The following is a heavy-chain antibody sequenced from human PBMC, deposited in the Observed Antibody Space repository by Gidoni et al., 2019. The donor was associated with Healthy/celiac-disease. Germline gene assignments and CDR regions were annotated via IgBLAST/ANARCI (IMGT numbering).Heavy chain of an antibody. V-gene: IGHV1-24*01. J-gene: IGHJ6*04. Sequence: QVQLVPSGAEEKKPGASVKVSCKVSGYTVTELSMPWVRQAPGKGLEWMGGFDPEDGETLYAQKFQGRVTMTEDTSTDTAYMELSSLRSEDTAVYYCATRFLEWSPWYYGMDVWGKGTTVTVSS. CDR3: ATRFLEWSPWYYGMDV. D-gene: IGHD3-3*01. CDR1: GYTVTELS. CDR2: FDPEDGET.